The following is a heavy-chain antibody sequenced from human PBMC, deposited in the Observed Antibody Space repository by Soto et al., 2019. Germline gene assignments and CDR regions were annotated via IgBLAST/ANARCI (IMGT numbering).Heavy chain of an antibody. CDR2: IYPGDSDT. Sequence: GESLTISCKDSGYSFTSYWINWVLQMPGKGLEWMGIIYPGDSDTRYSPSFQGQVTISADKSIDTAYLQWRSLKASDTAVYYCARHHGSPGSYFGLDVWGQGTTVTVSS. V-gene: IGHV5-51*01. CDR3: ARHHGSPGSYFGLDV. J-gene: IGHJ6*02. CDR1: GYSFTSYW. D-gene: IGHD6-13*01.